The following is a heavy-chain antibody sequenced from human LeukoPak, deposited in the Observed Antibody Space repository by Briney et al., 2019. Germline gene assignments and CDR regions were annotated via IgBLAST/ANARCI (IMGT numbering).Heavy chain of an antibody. D-gene: IGHD6-19*01. Sequence: GGSLRLSCAASGFTFSDYSMSWIRQAPGKGLEWVSYIRSSGNTIYYADSVKGRFTISRDNAKNSLYLQMNSLRAEDTAVYYCARAGSGWYGSLGDAFDIWGQGTMVTVSS. V-gene: IGHV3-11*04. CDR1: GFTFSDYS. CDR3: ARAGSGWYGSLGDAFDI. CDR2: IRSSGNTI. J-gene: IGHJ3*02.